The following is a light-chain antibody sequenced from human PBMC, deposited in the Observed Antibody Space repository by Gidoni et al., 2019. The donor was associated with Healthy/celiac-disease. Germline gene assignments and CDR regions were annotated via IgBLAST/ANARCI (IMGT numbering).Light chain of an antibody. V-gene: IGLV1-40*01. J-gene: IGLJ2*01. CDR3: QSYDSSLSGYVV. CDR1: SSNIGAGYD. CDR2: VKS. Sequence: QSVLTQPPSVSGAPGQRVTISCTGSSSNIGAGYDVHWYQQLPGTTPKLLIYVKSNRPSGVPDRFSGSKSGTSASLAITGLQAEDEADYYCQSYDSSLSGYVVFGGGTKLTVL.